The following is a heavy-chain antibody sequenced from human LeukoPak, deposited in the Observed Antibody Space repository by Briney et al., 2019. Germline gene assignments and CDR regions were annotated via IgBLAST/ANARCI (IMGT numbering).Heavy chain of an antibody. CDR1: GYTFTSYD. D-gene: IGHD2-15*01. V-gene: IGHV1-8*01. J-gene: IGHJ4*02. CDR2: MNPNSGNT. Sequence: ASEKLSCKASGYTFTSYDINWVRQATGQGLEWMGWMNPNSGNTGYAQKFQGRVTMTRNTSISTAYMELSSLGSEDTAVYYCARGGVYCSGGSCYFDYWGQGTLVTVSS. CDR3: ARGGVYCSGGSCYFDY.